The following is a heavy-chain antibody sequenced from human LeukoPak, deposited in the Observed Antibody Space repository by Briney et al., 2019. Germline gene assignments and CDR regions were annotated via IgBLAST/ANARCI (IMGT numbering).Heavy chain of an antibody. D-gene: IGHD1-26*01. CDR2: IYYSGST. CDR3: AKDREIVGATTEWFDP. V-gene: IGHV4-59*01. Sequence: PSETLSLTCTVSGGSISSYYWSWIRQPPGKGLEWIGYIYYSGSTNYNPSLKSRVTISVDTSKNQFSLKLSSVTAADTAVYYCAKDREIVGATTEWFDPWGQGTLVTVSS. J-gene: IGHJ5*02. CDR1: GGSISSYY.